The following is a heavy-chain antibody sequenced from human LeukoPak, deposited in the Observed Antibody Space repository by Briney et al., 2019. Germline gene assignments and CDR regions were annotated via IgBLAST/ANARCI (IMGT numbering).Heavy chain of an antibody. CDR1: GGSFSGYY. Sequence: KPSETLSLTCAVYGGSFSGYYWSWIRQPPGKGLEWIGEINHSGSTNYNPSLKSRVTISVDTSKNQLSLKLSPVTAADTAVYYCARVGRLSTSFHYYMDVWGKGTTVTVSS. CDR2: INHSGST. CDR3: ARVGRLSTSFHYYMDV. V-gene: IGHV4-34*01. J-gene: IGHJ6*03. D-gene: IGHD2-2*01.